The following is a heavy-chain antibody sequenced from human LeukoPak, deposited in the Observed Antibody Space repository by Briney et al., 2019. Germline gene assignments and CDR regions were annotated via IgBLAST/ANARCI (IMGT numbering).Heavy chain of an antibody. Sequence: ASVKVSCKASGYTFTNYYMHWVRQAPGQGLEWMGIINPSGGTTSHAQNFQGRVTMTRDTSTSTVYMELSSLRSEDTALYYCARSYYYDRSGYYPPFYDYWGQGTRVTVSS. CDR2: INPSGGTT. CDR1: GYTFTNYY. J-gene: IGHJ4*02. D-gene: IGHD3-22*01. CDR3: ARSYYYDRSGYYPPFYDY. V-gene: IGHV1-46*01.